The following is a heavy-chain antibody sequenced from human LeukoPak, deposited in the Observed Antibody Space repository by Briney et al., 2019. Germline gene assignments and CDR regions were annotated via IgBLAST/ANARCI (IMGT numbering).Heavy chain of an antibody. CDR3: ARHAYYYDSSGYHYPTYFDY. CDR2: IYYSGST. D-gene: IGHD3-22*01. CDR1: GGSISSYY. Sequence: SETLSLTCTVSGGSISSYYWSWIRQPPGKGLEWIGYIYYSGSTSYNPSLKSRVTISVDTSKNQFSLKLSSVTAADTAVYYCARHAYYYDSSGYHYPTYFDYWGQGTLVTVSS. V-gene: IGHV4-59*08. J-gene: IGHJ4*02.